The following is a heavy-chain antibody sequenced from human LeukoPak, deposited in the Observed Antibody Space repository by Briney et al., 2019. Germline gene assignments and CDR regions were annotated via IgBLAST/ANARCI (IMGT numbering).Heavy chain of an antibody. CDR1: GGTFSSYA. CDR2: IIPIFGTA. Sequence: SVKVSCKASGGTFSSYAISWVRQAPGQGLEWMGGIIPIFGTANYAQKFQGRVTITTDESTSTAYMELSSLRSEDTAVYYCAKDRHNWNPDQFEYWGQGTLVTVSS. CDR3: AKDRHNWNPDQFEY. J-gene: IGHJ4*02. V-gene: IGHV1-69*05. D-gene: IGHD1-20*01.